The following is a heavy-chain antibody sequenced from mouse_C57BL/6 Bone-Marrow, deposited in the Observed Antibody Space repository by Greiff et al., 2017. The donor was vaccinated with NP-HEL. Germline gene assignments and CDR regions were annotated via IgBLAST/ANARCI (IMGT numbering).Heavy chain of an antibody. Sequence: VQLQQPGAELVRPGSSVKLSCKASGYTFTSYWMHWVKQRPIQGLEWIGNIDPSDSETHYNQKFKDKATLTVDKSSSTAYMQLSSLTSEDSAVYYGARFYYYGMGYAMDYWGQGTSVTVSS. CDR3: ARFYYYGMGYAMDY. CDR1: GYTFTSYW. CDR2: IDPSDSET. D-gene: IGHD1-1*01. V-gene: IGHV1-52*01. J-gene: IGHJ4*01.